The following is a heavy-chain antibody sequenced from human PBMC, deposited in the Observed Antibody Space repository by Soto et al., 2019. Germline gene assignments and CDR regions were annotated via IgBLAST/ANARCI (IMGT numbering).Heavy chain of an antibody. Sequence: VHLVQSGAEVKETGASVKVSCKASGYTFINYGVAWVRRAPGQGPEWMGWISGSNGDTKYAQNLQNRVSLTTDTSTNTAYMELRSLRPDDTAIYFCGRGGRAVSGTYDYWGQGTLVTVSS. CDR2: ISGSNGDT. V-gene: IGHV1-18*01. CDR3: GRGGRAVSGTYDY. D-gene: IGHD6-19*01. CDR1: GYTFINYG. J-gene: IGHJ4*02.